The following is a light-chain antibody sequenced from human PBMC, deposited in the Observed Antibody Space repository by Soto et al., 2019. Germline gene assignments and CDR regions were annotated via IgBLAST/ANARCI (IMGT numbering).Light chain of an antibody. CDR1: QSVSSSY. CDR2: GAS. Sequence: EIVLTQSPGTLSLSPGERATLSCRASQSVSSSYLAWYQQKPGQAPRLLIYGASSRATGIPDRFSGSGSGTDFTLTISRLEPEDFAVYYCQKYGSSRAITFGQGTRLEIK. J-gene: IGKJ5*01. V-gene: IGKV3-20*01. CDR3: QKYGSSRAIT.